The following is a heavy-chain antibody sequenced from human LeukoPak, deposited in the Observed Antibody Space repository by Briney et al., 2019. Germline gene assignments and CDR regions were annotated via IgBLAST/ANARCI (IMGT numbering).Heavy chain of an antibody. CDR3: AREGDLRGSGTHGMDV. Sequence: ASVKVSCKASGYTFTGYYMHWVRQAPGQGLEWMGWINPNSGGTNYAQKFQGRVTMTRDTSISTAYMELSRLRSDDTAVYYCAREGDLRGSGTHGMDVWGQGTTVTVSS. CDR1: GYTFTGYY. J-gene: IGHJ6*02. CDR2: INPNSGGT. V-gene: IGHV1-2*02. D-gene: IGHD1-14*01.